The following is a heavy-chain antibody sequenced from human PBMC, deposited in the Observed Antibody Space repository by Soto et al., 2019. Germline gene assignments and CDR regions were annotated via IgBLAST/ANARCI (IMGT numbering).Heavy chain of an antibody. Sequence: LNISCKGSGYNFAGYWIAWVRQMPGKSLELMGIIYPSDSDTRYRPSFQGQVTISADKSISSAYLQWSSLRASDTAMYYCARGGVSTRTFDDWGQGTPVTVAS. CDR3: ARGGVSTRTFDD. CDR1: GYNFAGYW. CDR2: IYPSDSDT. V-gene: IGHV5-51*01. J-gene: IGHJ4*02. D-gene: IGHD3-3*01.